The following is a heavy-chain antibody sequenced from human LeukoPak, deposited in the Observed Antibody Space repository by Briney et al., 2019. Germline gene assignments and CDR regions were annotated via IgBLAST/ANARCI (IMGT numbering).Heavy chain of an antibody. V-gene: IGHV4-59*11. CDR3: ARVDSSGYYTFFDY. D-gene: IGHD3-22*01. Sequence: PSETLSLTCTVSGGSISSHNWNWFRQPPGKGLEWIGDIYNSGSPNYNPSLKSRVTISVDTSKNQFSLKLSSVTAADTAVYYCARVDSSGYYTFFDYWGQGTLVTVSS. CDR2: IYNSGSP. CDR1: GGSISSHN. J-gene: IGHJ4*02.